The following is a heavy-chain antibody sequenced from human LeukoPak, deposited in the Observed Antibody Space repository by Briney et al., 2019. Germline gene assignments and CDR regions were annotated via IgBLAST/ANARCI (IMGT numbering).Heavy chain of an antibody. V-gene: IGHV4-38-2*01. CDR3: ARHPGQWLGDFDY. D-gene: IGHD3-22*01. CDR2: IYHSGST. CDR1: GYSISSGYY. Sequence: SETLSLTCAVSGYSISSGYYWGWIRQPPGNGLEWIGSIYHSGSTYYNPSLKSRVTISVDTSKNQFSLKLSSVTAADTAVYYCARHPGQWLGDFDYWGQGTLVTVSS. J-gene: IGHJ4*02.